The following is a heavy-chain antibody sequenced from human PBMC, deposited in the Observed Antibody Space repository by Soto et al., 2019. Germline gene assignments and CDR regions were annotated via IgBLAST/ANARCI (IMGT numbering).Heavy chain of an antibody. CDR2: INHSGST. V-gene: IGHV4-34*01. CDR1: GGSFSGYY. CDR3: ARGLKGSGWSYYYYGMDV. D-gene: IGHD6-19*01. J-gene: IGHJ6*02. Sequence: SETLSLTCAGYGGSFSGYYWSWIRQPPGKGLEWIGEINHSGSTNYNPSLKSRVTISVDTSKNQFSLKLSSVTAADTAVYYCARGLKGSGWSYYYYGMDVWGQGTTVTVSS.